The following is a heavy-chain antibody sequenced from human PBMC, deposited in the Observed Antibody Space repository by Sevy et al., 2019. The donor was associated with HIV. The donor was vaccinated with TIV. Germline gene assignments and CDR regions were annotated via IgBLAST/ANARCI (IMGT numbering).Heavy chain of an antibody. CDR1: GFSFSNYW. D-gene: IGHD1-1*01. Sequence: GGSLRLSCVVSGFSFSNYWMTWVRQAPGKGLEWVANIKPDGSVKSYADSVKGRFTISRDNAKNSLSLQMNSLSAEDTAVYYCARDTNYFYVDVWGKGTTVTVSS. J-gene: IGHJ6*03. V-gene: IGHV3-7*01. CDR2: IKPDGSVK. CDR3: ARDTNYFYVDV.